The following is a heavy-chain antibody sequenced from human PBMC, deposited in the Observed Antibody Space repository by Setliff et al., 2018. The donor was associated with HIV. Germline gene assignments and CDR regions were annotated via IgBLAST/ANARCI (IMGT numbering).Heavy chain of an antibody. CDR3: TTRRYIYGTGNVYNVLGYFQY. Sequence: SVKVSCKASGGTFSSYTISWVRQAPGQGLEWMGRIIPMFEVTNDAQKFQDRVTIKTDEYTSTAYLELSSLRSDDTAIYYCTTRRYIYGTGNVYNVLGYFQYWGQGTLVTVSS. D-gene: IGHD3-9*01. J-gene: IGHJ4*03. CDR2: IIPMFEVT. CDR1: GGTFSSYT. V-gene: IGHV1-69*02.